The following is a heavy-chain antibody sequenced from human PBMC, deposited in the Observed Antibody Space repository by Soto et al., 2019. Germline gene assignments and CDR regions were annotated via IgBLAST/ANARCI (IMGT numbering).Heavy chain of an antibody. CDR3: AKDPIAAAGTGGFDY. J-gene: IGHJ4*02. CDR1: GFTFSSYA. V-gene: IGHV3-23*01. Sequence: GGSLRLSCAASGFTFSSYAMSWVRQAPGKGLEWVSAISGSGGSTYYADSVKGRFTISRDNSKNTLYLQMNSLRAEDTAVYYFAKDPIAAAGTGGFDYWGQGTLVTVSS. D-gene: IGHD6-13*01. CDR2: ISGSGGST.